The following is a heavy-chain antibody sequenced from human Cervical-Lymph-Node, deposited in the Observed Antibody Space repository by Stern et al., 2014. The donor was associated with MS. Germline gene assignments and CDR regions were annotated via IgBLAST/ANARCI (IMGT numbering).Heavy chain of an antibody. V-gene: IGHV3-21*01. Sequence: VQLVESGGGLVKPGGSLRLSCAASGFTFSSYSMNWVRQAPGKGLEWVSSISSSSSYIYYADSVKGRFTISRDNAKNSLYLQMNSLRAEDTAVYYCARVRADYYYGMDVWGQGTTVTVSS. CDR2: ISSSSSYI. J-gene: IGHJ6*02. CDR1: GFTFSSYS. CDR3: ARVRADYYYGMDV.